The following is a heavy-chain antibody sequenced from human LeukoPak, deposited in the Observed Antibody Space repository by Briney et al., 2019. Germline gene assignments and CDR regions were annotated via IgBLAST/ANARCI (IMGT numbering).Heavy chain of an antibody. CDR1: GFTFSSYG. CDR3: AKEGIIAAAVNNWFDP. Sequence: GGSLRLSCAASGFTFSSYGMHWVRQAPGKGLEWVAVISYDGSNKYYADSVKGRFTISRDNSKNTLYLQMNSLRAEDTAVYYCAKEGIIAAAVNNWFDPWGQGTLVTVSS. D-gene: IGHD6-13*01. CDR2: ISYDGSNK. V-gene: IGHV3-30*18. J-gene: IGHJ5*02.